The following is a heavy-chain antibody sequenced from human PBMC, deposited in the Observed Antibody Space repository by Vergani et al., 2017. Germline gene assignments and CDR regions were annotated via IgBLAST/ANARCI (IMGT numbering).Heavy chain of an antibody. CDR3: ARAYPTMVRGVGDFDY. CDR2: INPSGGST. J-gene: IGHJ4*02. D-gene: IGHD3-10*01. V-gene: IGHV1-46*01. Sequence: QVQLVQSGAEVKKPGASVKVSCKASGYTFTSYYMHWVRQAPGQGLEWMGIINPSGGSTSYAQKFQGRVTMTRDTSTSTVYMELSSLRSEDTAVYYCARAYPTMVRGVGDFDYWGQGTLVTVSS. CDR1: GYTFTSYY.